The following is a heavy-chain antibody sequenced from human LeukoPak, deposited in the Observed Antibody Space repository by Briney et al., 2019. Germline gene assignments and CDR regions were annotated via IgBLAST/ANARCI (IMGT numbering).Heavy chain of an antibody. J-gene: IGHJ4*02. CDR2: INPNGGAA. V-gene: IGHV1-2*02. CDR1: GYTFTDHS. CDR3: AASGYRKYYFDY. D-gene: IGHD3-22*01. Sequence: ASVKVSCKTSGYTFTDHSVHWVRQGQAPGQGLEWMGWINPNGGAANYAQKFQGRVTMTRDTSISTAYMELSRLRSDDTAVYYCAASGYRKYYFDYWGQGTLVTVSS.